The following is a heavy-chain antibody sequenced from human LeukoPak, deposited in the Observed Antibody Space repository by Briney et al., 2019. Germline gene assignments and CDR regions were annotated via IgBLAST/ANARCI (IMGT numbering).Heavy chain of an antibody. Sequence: GGSLRLSCAASGFTFSSYAVHWVRQAPGKGLEWVAVISYDGSNKYYADSVKGRFTISRDNSKNTLYLQMNSLRAEDTAVYYCARDSRIAARPSGDYWGQGTLVTVSS. CDR1: GFTFSSYA. J-gene: IGHJ4*02. D-gene: IGHD6-6*01. CDR3: ARDSRIAARPSGDY. CDR2: ISYDGSNK. V-gene: IGHV3-30-3*01.